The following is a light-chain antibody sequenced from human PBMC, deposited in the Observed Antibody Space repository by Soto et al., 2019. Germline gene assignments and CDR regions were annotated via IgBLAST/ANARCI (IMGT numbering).Light chain of an antibody. CDR1: KFDIGSYNY. V-gene: IGLV2-14*01. J-gene: IGLJ2*01. CDR3: SSYTSASALAI. CDR2: EVK. Sequence: QSALTQPTSLSGSPGQTITISCAGTKFDIGSYNYVSWYRQHPGEAPKLIIFEVKDRPSGISNRFSGSKSGNTASLTISGLQVEDEGHYFCSSYTSASALAIFGGGTKLTVL.